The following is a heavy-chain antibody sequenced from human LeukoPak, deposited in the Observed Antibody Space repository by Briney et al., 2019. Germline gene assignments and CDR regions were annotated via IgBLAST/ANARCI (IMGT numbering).Heavy chain of an antibody. CDR3: AKESAYCGRDCRSFSDH. Sequence: PGGSLRLSCAASGLTFSRYAMSWVRQAPGKGLEWVSVISGSGLTSYSADSVRGRFTISRDNSRNTLYLQMNSLRVEDTAVYYCAKESAYCGRDCRSFSDHWGQGTPVTVSS. J-gene: IGHJ4*02. D-gene: IGHD2-21*02. CDR1: GLTFSRYA. V-gene: IGHV3-23*01. CDR2: ISGSGLTS.